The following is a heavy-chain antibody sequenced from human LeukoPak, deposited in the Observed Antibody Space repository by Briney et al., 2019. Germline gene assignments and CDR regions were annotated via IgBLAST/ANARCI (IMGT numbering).Heavy chain of an antibody. CDR3: AKTSIGATAGNNWFDP. D-gene: IGHD6-13*01. V-gene: IGHV3-23*01. CDR2: ISGSGGST. J-gene: IGHJ5*02. CDR1: GFTFSSYA. Sequence: AGGSLRLSYAASGFTFSSYAMFWVRQAPGKGLEWVSVISGSGGSTFYADSVKGRFTISRDNSKNTLFLQMSSLGAEDTAVYYCAKTSIGATAGNNWFDPWGQGTLVTVSS.